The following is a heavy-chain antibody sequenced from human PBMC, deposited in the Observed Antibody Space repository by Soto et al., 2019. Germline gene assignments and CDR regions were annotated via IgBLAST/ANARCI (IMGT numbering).Heavy chain of an antibody. Sequence: ASVKVSCKTFGYRFTTYGTSWVRQAPGQGPEWMGWVSGSNGHTYYAQKFQGRLTMTTDTSSSTVYMELRSLRSDDTAMYYCVRDLLLTTYLDTFDIWGQGTMVTVSS. J-gene: IGHJ3*02. CDR2: VSGSNGHT. D-gene: IGHD4-17*01. CDR1: GYRFTTYG. CDR3: VRDLLLTTYLDTFDI. V-gene: IGHV1-18*01.